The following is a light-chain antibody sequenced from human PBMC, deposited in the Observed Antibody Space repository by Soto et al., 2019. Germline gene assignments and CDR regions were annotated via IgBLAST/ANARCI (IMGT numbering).Light chain of an antibody. J-gene: IGKJ3*01. Sequence: EIVLTQSPATLSLSPGERATLSCRASQSVGTYLAWYQQKRGQSPRLLIYGASKRAPGIPARFSGSGSGTDFTLTINSLEPEDFAVYHCRQRSIGFTCGPGTKVEVK. CDR1: QSVGTY. V-gene: IGKV3-11*01. CDR2: GAS. CDR3: RQRSIGFT.